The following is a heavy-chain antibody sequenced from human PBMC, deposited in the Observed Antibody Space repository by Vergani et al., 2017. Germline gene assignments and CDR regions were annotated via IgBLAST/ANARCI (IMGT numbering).Heavy chain of an antibody. CDR2: IDTNNGRP. Sequence: QVQLVQSGSELKKPGASVKVSCKASGYTFTSYAMNWMRLAPGQGVEWMGWIDTNNGRPTYAQGFTGRFVFSVEKSVSTAYLGITSLRADDTAVYFCVRDFRRNDNVFHHWGQGTLITVSS. V-gene: IGHV7-4-1*02. J-gene: IGHJ4*02. CDR3: VRDFRRNDNVFHH. D-gene: IGHD5-24*01. CDR1: GYTFTSYA.